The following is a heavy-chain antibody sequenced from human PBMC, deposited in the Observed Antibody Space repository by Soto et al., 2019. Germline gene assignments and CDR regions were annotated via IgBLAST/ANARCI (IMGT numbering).Heavy chain of an antibody. CDR3: ARDRTVRYCDY. CDR1: GFAFSGYA. J-gene: IGHJ4*02. D-gene: IGHD3-10*01. Sequence: QVQLVESGGGVVQPGRSLRLSCAASGFAFSGYAMHWVRQAPGRGLVWVAVIWYDGSNKYYADSVKGRFTISRDNSYNTLYLQMDSLRADDTALYYCARDRTVRYCDYWGQGTLVAVSS. V-gene: IGHV3-33*01. CDR2: IWYDGSNK.